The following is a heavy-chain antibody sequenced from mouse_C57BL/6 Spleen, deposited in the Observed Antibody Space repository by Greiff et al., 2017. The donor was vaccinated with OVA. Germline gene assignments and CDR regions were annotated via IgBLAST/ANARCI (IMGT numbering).Heavy chain of an antibody. Sequence: QVQLQQSGAELVKPGASVKLSCKASGYTFTSYWMHWVKQRPGRGLEWIGMIDPDSGGTNYNEKFKGKATLTVDKPSSTAYMQLSSLTSEDSAVYVCARDGTGNYFDDWGKGTTLTVSS. D-gene: IGHD4-1*01. CDR3: ARDGTGNYFDD. V-gene: IGHV1-72*01. CDR1: GYTFTSYW. CDR2: IDPDSGGT. J-gene: IGHJ2*01.